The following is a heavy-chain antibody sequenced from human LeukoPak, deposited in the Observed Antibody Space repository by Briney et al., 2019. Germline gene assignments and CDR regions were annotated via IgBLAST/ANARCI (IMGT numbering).Heavy chain of an antibody. CDR2: IHDSGST. CDR1: GYSISSGGYS. D-gene: IGHD6-13*01. CDR3: ATVVAAAGNNWFDP. V-gene: IGHV4-30-4*07. Sequence: PSETLSLTCTVSGYSISSGGYSWSWIRQTPGKGLEWIAYIHDSGSTYNNPSLKSRLSISIDTSKNQFSLKLNSVTAADTAVYYCATVVAAAGNNWFDPWGQGTLVTVSS. J-gene: IGHJ5*02.